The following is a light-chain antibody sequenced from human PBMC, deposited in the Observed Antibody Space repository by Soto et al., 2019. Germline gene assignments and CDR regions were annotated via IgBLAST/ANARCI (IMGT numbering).Light chain of an antibody. CDR2: KAS. Sequence: DIQMTQSPSTLSASVGDRVTITCRASQSISIWLAWYQHKPGKAPNLLIYKASSLESGVPSRFSGSGSGTEFTLTISSLQPDDFATYYCQQYNSYWTFGQGTKVEIK. CDR3: QQYNSYWT. J-gene: IGKJ1*01. CDR1: QSISIW. V-gene: IGKV1-5*03.